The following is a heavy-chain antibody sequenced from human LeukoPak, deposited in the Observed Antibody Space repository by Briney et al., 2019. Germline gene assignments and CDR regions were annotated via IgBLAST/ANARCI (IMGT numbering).Heavy chain of an antibody. CDR2: IYYSGST. J-gene: IGHJ6*02. CDR1: GGSISSYY. CDR3: ARVHSSSWYFRRPPTSHYGMDV. Sequence: SETLSLTCTVSGGSISSYYWSWIRQPPGKGLEWIGYIYYSGSTNYNPSLKSRVTISVDTSKNQFSLKLSSVTAADTAVYYCARVHSSSWYFRRPPTSHYGMDVWGQGTTVTVSS. V-gene: IGHV4-59*01. D-gene: IGHD6-13*01.